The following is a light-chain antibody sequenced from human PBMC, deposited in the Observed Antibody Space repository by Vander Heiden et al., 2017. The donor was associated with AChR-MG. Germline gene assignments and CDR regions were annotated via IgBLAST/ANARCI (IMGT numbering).Light chain of an antibody. J-gene: IGKJ1*01. V-gene: IGKV1-5*03. Sequence: DIQMTQSPSTLSASVGDRVTINCRASQNISKSLAWYQQKPGKAPILLIDRASTLKSGVPSRFSGSGSVTEFTFVISSLQPDDFATYYCQQSNGYSAFGHGAKVEI. CDR3: QQSNGYSA. CDR2: RAS. CDR1: QNISKS.